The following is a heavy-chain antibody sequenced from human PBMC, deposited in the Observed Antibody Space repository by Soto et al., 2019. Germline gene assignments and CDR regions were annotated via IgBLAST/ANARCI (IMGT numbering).Heavy chain of an antibody. Sequence: QVRLQESGPGLVEPSGTLSLTCAVSSGSISNNKWWSWLRQPPGKGLEWIGEIFHSGSTNYNPSLNCRVTISVDKPENKLSLRLSSVTAAGTAVYYCATYYDILTGYTFDNCGQGTLVNVCS. CDR3: ATYYDILTGYTFDN. CDR1: SGSISNNKW. CDR2: IFHSGST. J-gene: IGHJ4*02. D-gene: IGHD3-9*01. V-gene: IGHV4-4*02.